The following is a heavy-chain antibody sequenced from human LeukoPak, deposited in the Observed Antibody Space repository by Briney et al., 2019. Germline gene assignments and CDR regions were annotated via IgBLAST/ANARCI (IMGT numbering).Heavy chain of an antibody. CDR3: ARVRSPVYSNGWDAFDL. CDR1: GFTFSSYA. J-gene: IGHJ3*01. D-gene: IGHD6-19*01. CDR2: ISGSGGST. V-gene: IGHV3-23*01. Sequence: PGGSLRLSCAASGFTFSSYAMSWVRQAPGKGLEWVSAISGSGGSTYYADSVKGRFTISRDNSKNTLYLQMNSLRAEDTAVYYCARVRSPVYSNGWDAFDLWGQGTVVTVSS.